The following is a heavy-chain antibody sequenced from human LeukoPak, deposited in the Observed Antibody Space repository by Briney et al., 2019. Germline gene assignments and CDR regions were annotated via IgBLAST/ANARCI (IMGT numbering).Heavy chain of an antibody. D-gene: IGHD3-16*01. J-gene: IGHJ4*02. V-gene: IGHV3-74*01. Sequence: QTGGSLRLSCAASGFSGLPFRRFWMHWVRQAPGKGLVWVSRINSDGNSTAYADSVKGRFTISRENAKDTLYLQINSLRAEDTAVYYCARDLRGIHDYWGQGTLVTVSS. CDR3: ARDLRGIHDY. CDR2: INSDGNST. CDR1: GFSGLPFRRFW.